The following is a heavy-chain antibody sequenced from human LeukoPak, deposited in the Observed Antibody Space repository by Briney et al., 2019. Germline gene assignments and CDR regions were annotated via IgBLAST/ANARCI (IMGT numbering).Heavy chain of an antibody. D-gene: IGHD3-10*01. V-gene: IGHV4-34*01. Sequence: SETLSLTCAVYGGSFSGYYWSWIRQPPGKGLEWIGEINHSGSTNYNPSLKSRVAISVDTSKNQFSLKLNSVTAADTAVYYCAKSNGYGLVDIWGQGTMVTVSS. J-gene: IGHJ3*02. CDR3: AKSNGYGLVDI. CDR2: INHSGST. CDR1: GGSFSGYY.